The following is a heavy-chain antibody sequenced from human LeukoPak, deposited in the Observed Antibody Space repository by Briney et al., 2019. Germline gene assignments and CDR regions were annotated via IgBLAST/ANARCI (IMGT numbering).Heavy chain of an antibody. D-gene: IGHD2-2*01. Sequence: SETLSLTCSVSGYSIGSGYDWAWIRQAPGKGLEWIGSINYSGRTYYNPSLKSRVTISVDTSKNQFSLKLSSVTAADTAVYYCAKRYCSSTTCYDDRGAFDYWGQGTLVTVSS. CDR2: INYSGRT. V-gene: IGHV4-38-2*02. J-gene: IGHJ4*02. CDR1: GYSIGSGYD. CDR3: AKRYCSSTTCYDDRGAFDY.